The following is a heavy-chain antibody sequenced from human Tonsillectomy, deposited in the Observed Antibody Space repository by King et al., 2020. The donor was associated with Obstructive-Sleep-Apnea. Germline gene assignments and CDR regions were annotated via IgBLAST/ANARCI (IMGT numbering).Heavy chain of an antibody. V-gene: IGHV4-31*03. D-gene: IGHD1/OR15-1a*01. CDR3: ARGGDYSSSWNKVDF. J-gene: IGHJ4*02. CDR2: TYYSGSA. Sequence: QLQESGPGLVKPSQTLALTCTVSGASVSSGGSYWTWIRQHPGKGLEWIAYTYYSGSAYYNPSLSNRVLVSFDTSKNQLSLGMTSLTAADTAVYYCARGGDYSSSWNKVDFWGQGALVIVSS. CDR1: GASVSSGGSY.